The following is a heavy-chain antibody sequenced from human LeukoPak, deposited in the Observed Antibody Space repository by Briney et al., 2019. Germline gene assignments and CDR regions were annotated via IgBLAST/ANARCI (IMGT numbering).Heavy chain of an antibody. CDR2: MHTSGNT. Sequence: SETLSLTCTVSGGSMSSNYWSWIRQPAGEGLEWIGRMHTSGNTNYNPSLKSRVTMSLDTSKNQVSLKLSSVTAADTAVYYCARFHVHGYNSGLDLWGRGTLVTVPS. CDR3: ARFHVHGYNSGLDL. J-gene: IGHJ2*01. D-gene: IGHD5-18*01. CDR1: GGSMSSNY. V-gene: IGHV4-4*07.